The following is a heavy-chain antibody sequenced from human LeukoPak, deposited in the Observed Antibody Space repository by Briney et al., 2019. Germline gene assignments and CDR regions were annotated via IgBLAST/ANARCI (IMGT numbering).Heavy chain of an antibody. CDR1: GFTFSSYD. Sequence: PGGSLRLSCAASGFTFSSYDMHWVCQATGKGLEWVSAIGTAGDTYYPGSVKGRFTISRENAKNSLYLQMNSLRAGDTAVYYCAREGSSGLPLDYWGQGTLVTVSS. CDR2: IGTAGDT. J-gene: IGHJ4*02. D-gene: IGHD6-19*01. V-gene: IGHV3-13*01. CDR3: AREGSSGLPLDY.